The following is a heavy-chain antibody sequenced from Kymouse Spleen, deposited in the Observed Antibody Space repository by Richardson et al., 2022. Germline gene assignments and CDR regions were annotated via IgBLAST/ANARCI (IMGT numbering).Heavy chain of an antibody. CDR2: IYSGGST. CDR1: GFTVSSNY. V-gene: IGHV3-53*01. CDR3: ARESPVEYSSSSGNY. Sequence: EVQLVESGGGLIQPGGSLRLSCAASGFTVSSNYMSWVRQAPGKGLEWVSVIYSGGSTYYADSVKGRFTISRDNSKNTLYLQMNSLRAEDTAVYYCARESPVEYSSSSGNYWGQGTLVTVSS. J-gene: IGHJ4*02. D-gene: IGHD6-6*01.